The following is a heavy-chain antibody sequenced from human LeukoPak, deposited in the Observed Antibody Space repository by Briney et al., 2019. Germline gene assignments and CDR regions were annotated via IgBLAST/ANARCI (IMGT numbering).Heavy chain of an antibody. CDR3: SGRYGPGPV. Sequence: ASVKVSCKASGYTFAAHHIHWVRQAPGQGLEWMGWILPDGRDTKYSQKFQDRMTLTTDTSTNTAYMELSRLEPDDTAVYYCSGRYGPGPVWGQGTLISASP. D-gene: IGHD3-10*01. V-gene: IGHV1-2*02. J-gene: IGHJ4*02. CDR2: ILPDGRDT. CDR1: GYTFAAHH.